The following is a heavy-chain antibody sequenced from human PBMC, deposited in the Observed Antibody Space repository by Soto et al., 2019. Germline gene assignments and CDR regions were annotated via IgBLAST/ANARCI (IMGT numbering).Heavy chain of an antibody. V-gene: IGHV1-46*01. Sequence: QVQLVQSGAEVKKPGASVKVSCKASGYTFINYYMHWVRQAPGQGLEWMGIIDPSGGSTSYTQKFQCRVTITRGTCTRKVYIEVSSLRSEDAAVYYCARSPNGRWGQNWGQGPLVTVSS. D-gene: IGHD7-27*01. CDR1: GYTFINYY. CDR2: IDPSGGST. J-gene: IGHJ4*02. CDR3: ARSPNGRWGQN.